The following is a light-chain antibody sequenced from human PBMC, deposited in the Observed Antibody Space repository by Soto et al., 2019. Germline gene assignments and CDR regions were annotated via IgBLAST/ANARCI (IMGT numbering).Light chain of an antibody. CDR3: KSYAGSNTYV. Sequence: QSVRNHPPSASGSAGQSATISRSGTKNDIGVYDFVSWYQHHPGKAPRLIIYEVFQRPSGVPDRFSGSKSGNTAXLTXSGLQAADEADYFCKSYAGSNTYVFGSGTKVTVL. V-gene: IGLV2-8*01. CDR2: EVF. CDR1: KNDIGVYDF. J-gene: IGLJ1*01.